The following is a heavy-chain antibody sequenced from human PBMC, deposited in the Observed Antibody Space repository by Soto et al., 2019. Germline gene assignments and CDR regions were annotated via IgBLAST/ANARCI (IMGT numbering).Heavy chain of an antibody. CDR3: ARDRPASSNYYDSSGYYRWFDP. D-gene: IGHD3-22*01. V-gene: IGHV3-48*02. J-gene: IGHJ5*02. CDR1: GFTFSSYS. CDR2: ISSSSSTI. Sequence: GGSLRLSCAASGFTFSSYSMNWVRQAPGKGLEWVSYISSSSSTIYYADSVKGRFTISRDNAKNPLYLQMNSLRDEDTAVYYCARDRPASSNYYDSSGYYRWFDPWGQGTLVTVSS.